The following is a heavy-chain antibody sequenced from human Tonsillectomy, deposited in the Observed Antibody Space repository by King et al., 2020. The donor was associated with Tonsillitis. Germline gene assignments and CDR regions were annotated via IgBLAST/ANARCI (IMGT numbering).Heavy chain of an antibody. D-gene: IGHD3-22*01. CDR2: IRYDGNNK. V-gene: IGHV3-30*02. CDR3: AKEPEPLRYESGGYLIDY. Sequence: VQLVESGGGVVQPGGSLRLSCAASGFAFSDYGMNWVRQTPGKGLEWVAFIRYDGNNKYYADSVKGRFTISRDNSKKTMYMQMNSLRVEDTAVYYCAKEPEPLRYESGGYLIDYWGQGILVTVSS. J-gene: IGHJ4*02. CDR1: GFAFSDYG.